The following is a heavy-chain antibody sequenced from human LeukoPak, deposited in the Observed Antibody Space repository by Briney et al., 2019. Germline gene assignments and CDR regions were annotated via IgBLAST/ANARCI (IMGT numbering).Heavy chain of an antibody. Sequence: SETLSLTCTVSGGSISSYYWSWIRQPAGKGLEWIGRVYTSGSTTYNPSLKSRVTMSVDTSKNQFSLNLRSVTAADTAVYYCASSILGVVPPAYWGQGTLVTVSS. J-gene: IGHJ4*02. CDR1: GGSISSYY. CDR3: ASSILGVVPPAY. V-gene: IGHV4-4*07. D-gene: IGHD3-3*01. CDR2: VYTSGST.